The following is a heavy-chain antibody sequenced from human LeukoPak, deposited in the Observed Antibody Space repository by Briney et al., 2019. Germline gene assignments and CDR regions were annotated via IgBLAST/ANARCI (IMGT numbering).Heavy chain of an antibody. CDR3: ARNNGMDV. CDR1: GFALSSHW. Sequence: GGSLRLSCAASGFALSSHWMTWVRRVPGRGPEWVANVNRDGSETYYLDSVKGRFTISKDNAKNSLYLQMNSLRAEDTALYHCARNNGMDVWGQGTTVIVSS. CDR2: VNRDGSET. J-gene: IGHJ6*02. V-gene: IGHV3-7*03. D-gene: IGHD2-8*01.